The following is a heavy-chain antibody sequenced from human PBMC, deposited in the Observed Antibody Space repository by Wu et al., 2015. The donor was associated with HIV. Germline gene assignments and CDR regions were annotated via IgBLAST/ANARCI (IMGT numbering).Heavy chain of an antibody. CDR1: GYSFTSYC. CDR3: ARESGKGSGKFWPT. Sequence: QVQLVQSGAEVKKPGASVKVSCKASGYSFTSYCMHWVRQAPGQGLEWMGWISAYNGNTNYAQKLQGRVTMTRDTSISTAYMELSSLRSDDTAVYYCARESGKGSGKFWPTWGQGTLVTVSS. CDR2: ISAYNGNT. V-gene: IGHV1-2*02. D-gene: IGHD3-10*01. J-gene: IGHJ4*02.